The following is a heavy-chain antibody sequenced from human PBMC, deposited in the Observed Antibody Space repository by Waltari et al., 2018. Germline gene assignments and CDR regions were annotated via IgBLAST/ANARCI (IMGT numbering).Heavy chain of an antibody. CDR2: IWYDGGNK. CDR1: GFTFGGYG. D-gene: IGHD2-15*01. Sequence: QVQLVESGGGVVQPGGSLRLSCAASGFTFGGYGMHWIRQAPGKGLEWVAVIWYDGGNKYYAESVKGRFTISRDNSRNTLYLQMNSLRAEDTAVYYCAKDNYLYCRGGSCYPIDYWGQGTLVTVSS. V-gene: IGHV3-33*03. CDR3: AKDNYLYCRGGSCYPIDY. J-gene: IGHJ4*02.